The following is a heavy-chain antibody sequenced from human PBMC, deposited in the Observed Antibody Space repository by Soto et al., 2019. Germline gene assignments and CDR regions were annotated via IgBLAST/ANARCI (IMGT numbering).Heavy chain of an antibody. D-gene: IGHD3-3*01. CDR2: IDPSDSYT. CDR3: ARSKYYDFWSGYSPRYYYYGMDV. CDR1: GYSFTSYW. Sequence: GESLKISCKGSGYSFTSYWISWVRQMPGKGLEWMGRIDPSDSYTNYSPSFQGHVTISADKSISTAYLQWSSLKASDTAMYYCARSKYYDFWSGYSPRYYYYGMDVWGQGTTVTV. V-gene: IGHV5-10-1*01. J-gene: IGHJ6*02.